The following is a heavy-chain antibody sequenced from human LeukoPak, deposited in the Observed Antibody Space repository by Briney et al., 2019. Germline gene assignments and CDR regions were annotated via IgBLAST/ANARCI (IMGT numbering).Heavy chain of an antibody. J-gene: IGHJ4*02. CDR2: IIPIFGTA. D-gene: IGHD6-13*01. CDR3: ARTPFIAAAGPEMLFDY. V-gene: IGHV1-69*13. CDR1: GGTFSSYA. Sequence: GASVKVSCKASGGTFSSYAISWVRQAPGQGLEWMGGIIPIFGTANYAQKFQGRVTITADESTSTAYMELSSLRSEDTAVYYCARTPFIAAAGPEMLFDYWGQGTLVTVSS.